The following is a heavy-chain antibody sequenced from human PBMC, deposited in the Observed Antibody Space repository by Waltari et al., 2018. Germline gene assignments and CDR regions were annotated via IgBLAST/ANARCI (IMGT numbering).Heavy chain of an antibody. V-gene: IGHV3-74*01. CDR1: GFIFSSYW. D-gene: IGHD3-10*01. Sequence: EVQLVESGGGLVQPGGSLRLSCVASGFIFSSYWMDWVRQAPGKGLVWVSRINYDGSSTTYADSVKGRFTISRDNAKNTLYLHMSSLRAEDTAVYYCARDRMVRGVTRYGMDVWGQGTTVTVSS. J-gene: IGHJ6*02. CDR3: ARDRMVRGVTRYGMDV. CDR2: INYDGSST.